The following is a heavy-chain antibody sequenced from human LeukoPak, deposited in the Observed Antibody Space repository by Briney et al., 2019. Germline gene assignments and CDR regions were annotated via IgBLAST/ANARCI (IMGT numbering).Heavy chain of an antibody. V-gene: IGHV4-59*11. Sequence: SETLSLTCTVSGGSINSHYCNWIRQSPGKGLEWIGYIYNSGNINYNPSLKSRVTISVDTSKNQFSLKLSSVTAAGTAIYYCATKVRGGFDIWGQGTMVTVSS. D-gene: IGHD2-15*01. CDR3: ATKVRGGFDI. J-gene: IGHJ3*02. CDR1: GGSINSHY. CDR2: IYNSGNI.